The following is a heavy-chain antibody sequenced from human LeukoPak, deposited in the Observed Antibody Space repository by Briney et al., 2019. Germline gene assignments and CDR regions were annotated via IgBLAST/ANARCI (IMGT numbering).Heavy chain of an antibody. V-gene: IGHV4-31*03. CDR1: GGSISSGGYY. CDR2: IYYSGST. Sequence: PSQTLSLTCTVSGGSISSGGYYWSWIRQHPGKGLEWIGYIYYSGSTYYNPSLKSRVTISVDASKNQFSLKLSSVTAADTAVYYCARTPTTVTTDYFDYWGQGTLVTVSS. CDR3: ARTPTTVTTDYFDY. J-gene: IGHJ4*02. D-gene: IGHD4-17*01.